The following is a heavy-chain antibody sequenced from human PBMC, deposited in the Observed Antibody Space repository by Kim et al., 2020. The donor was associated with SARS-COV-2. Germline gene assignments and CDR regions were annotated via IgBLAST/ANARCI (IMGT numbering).Heavy chain of an antibody. V-gene: IGHV3-23*01. J-gene: IGHJ4*02. CDR2: ITGSGVST. CDR1: GFTFSSYA. Sequence: GGSLRLSCVASGFTFSSYAMSWVRQAPGKGLEYVSAITGSGVSTYYADSVKGRFTISRDNSKNTLYLQMSSLGGDGTAVYYCAHLTSCSGGRCYGHDVHYWGQGTLVTVSS. CDR3: AHLTSCSGGRCYGHDVHY. D-gene: IGHD2-15*01.